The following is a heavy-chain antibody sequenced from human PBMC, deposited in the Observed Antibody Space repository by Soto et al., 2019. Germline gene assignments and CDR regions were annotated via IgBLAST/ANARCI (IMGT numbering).Heavy chain of an antibody. V-gene: IGHV3-53*01. CDR2: IYSDDNT. J-gene: IGHJ4*02. D-gene: IGHD1-1*01. Sequence: DVQLVKSGGGLIQPGGSLRLSCAASGITATNGHMNWVRQAPGKGLEWVSVIYSDDNTNYADAVQGRFTISRDTSKNTVYLQMNSLRAEDTAVYYCARDWNGDKYFDFWDQGSLSPSPQ. CDR1: GITATNGH. CDR3: ARDWNGDKYFDF.